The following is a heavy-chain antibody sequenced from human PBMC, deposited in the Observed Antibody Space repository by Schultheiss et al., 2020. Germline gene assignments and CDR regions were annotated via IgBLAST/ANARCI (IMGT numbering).Heavy chain of an antibody. Sequence: ASVKVSCKASGYTFTSYGISWVRQAPGQGLEWMGWISAYNGNTNYAQKLQGRVTMTTDTSTSTAYMELRSLRSDDTAVYYCARDLPSVVTNYYGMDVWGQGTTVTV. D-gene: IGHD5-12*01. CDR1: GYTFTSYG. V-gene: IGHV1-18*01. CDR3: ARDLPSVVTNYYGMDV. J-gene: IGHJ6*02. CDR2: ISAYNGNT.